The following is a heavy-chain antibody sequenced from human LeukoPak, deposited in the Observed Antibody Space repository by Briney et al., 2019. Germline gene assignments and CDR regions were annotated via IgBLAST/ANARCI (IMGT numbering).Heavy chain of an antibody. V-gene: IGHV4-34*01. CDR2: INHSGST. D-gene: IGHD3-10*01. CDR3: ARLYYPTGGDY. Sequence: PSETLSLTCAVYGGSFSGYYWSWIRQPPGKGLEWIGEINHSGSTNYNPSLKSRVTISVDTSKNQFSLKLSSVTAADTAVYYCARLYYPTGGDYWGQGTLVTVSS. J-gene: IGHJ4*02. CDR1: GGSFSGYY.